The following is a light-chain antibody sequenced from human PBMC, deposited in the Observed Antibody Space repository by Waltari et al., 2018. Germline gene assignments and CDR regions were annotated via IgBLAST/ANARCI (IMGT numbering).Light chain of an antibody. J-gene: IGKJ2*01. CDR1: QGISSY. V-gene: IGKV1-9*01. CDR2: ATS. Sequence: IQLTQSPSSLSASVGDRVTSTCRASQGISSYLAWYQQKPGQVPKLLIYATSTLQTGVPSRFSGSGSGTDFTLTISSLQPEDFATYYCQDLNDFPFTFGQGTKLEI. CDR3: QDLNDFPFT.